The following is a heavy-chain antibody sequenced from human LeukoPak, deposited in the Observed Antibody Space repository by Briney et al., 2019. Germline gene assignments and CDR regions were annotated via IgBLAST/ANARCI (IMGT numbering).Heavy chain of an antibody. J-gene: IGHJ4*02. D-gene: IGHD2-15*01. Sequence: SETLSLTCTVSGGSISSSSYYWGWIRQPSGKGLEWIGSIYYSGSTYYNPSLKSRVTISVDTSKNQFSLKLSSVTAADTAVYYCARVGSVPNSLAAGYYFDYWGQGTLVTVSS. CDR2: IYYSGST. V-gene: IGHV4-39*07. CDR1: GGSISSSSYY. CDR3: ARVGSVPNSLAAGYYFDY.